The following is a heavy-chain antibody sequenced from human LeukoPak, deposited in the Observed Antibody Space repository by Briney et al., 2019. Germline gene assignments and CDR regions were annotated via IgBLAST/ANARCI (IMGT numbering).Heavy chain of an antibody. V-gene: IGHV4-4*07. J-gene: IGHJ5*02. D-gene: IGHD6-25*01. CDR3: ARDSGPRSANWFDP. CDR1: GGSISNFY. CDR2: IYSSGST. Sequence: KPSETLSLTCTVSGGSISNFYWSWIRQPAGKGLEWIGRIYSSGSTNYNPSLKSRITMSADMSKNQFSLKLSSVTAADTAVYYCARDSGPRSANWFDPWGQGTLVTVSS.